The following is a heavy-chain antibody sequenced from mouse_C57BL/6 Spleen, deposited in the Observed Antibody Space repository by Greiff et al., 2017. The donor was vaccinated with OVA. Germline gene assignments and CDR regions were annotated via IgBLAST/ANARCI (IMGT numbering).Heavy chain of an antibody. CDR2: IWWDDDK. CDR1: GFSLRTFGMG. J-gene: IGHJ2*01. V-gene: IGHV8-8*01. CDR3: ARSYDGYYGKVFFFDY. D-gene: IGHD2-3*01. Sequence: QVTLKVSGPGILQPSQTLSLTCSFSGFSLRTFGMGVGWIRQPSGKGLEWLAHIWWDDDKYYNPALKSRLTISKDTSKNQVFRKIANVDTADTATYYCARSYDGYYGKVFFFDYWGQGTTLTVSS.